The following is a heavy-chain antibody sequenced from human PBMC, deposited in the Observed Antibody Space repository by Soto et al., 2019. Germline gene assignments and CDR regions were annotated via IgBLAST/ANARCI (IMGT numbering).Heavy chain of an antibody. D-gene: IGHD3-3*01. CDR3: AKQALALEWLPNGFDY. J-gene: IGHJ4*02. CDR2: ISGSGGST. V-gene: IGHV3-23*01. Sequence: EVQLLESGGGLVQPGGSLRLSCAASGFTFSSYAMSWVRQAPGKGLEWVSAISGSGGSTYYADSVKGRFTISRDNSKNTLYLQMNSLRAEDTAVYYCAKQALALEWLPNGFDYWGQGTLVTVSS. CDR1: GFTFSSYA.